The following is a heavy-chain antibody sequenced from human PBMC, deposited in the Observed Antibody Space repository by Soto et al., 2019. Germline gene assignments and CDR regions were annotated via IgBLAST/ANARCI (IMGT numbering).Heavy chain of an antibody. CDR2: IYYSGST. J-gene: IGHJ5*02. V-gene: IGHV4-39*01. D-gene: IGHD3-3*01. CDR3: ARQRATITIFGVVPDWFDP. CDR1: GGSISSSSYY. Sequence: SETLSLTCTVSGGSISSSSYYWGWIRQPPGKGLEWIGSIYYSGSTYYNPSLKSRVTISVDTSKNQFSLKLSSVTAADTAVYYCARQRATITIFGVVPDWFDPWGQGTLVTVSS.